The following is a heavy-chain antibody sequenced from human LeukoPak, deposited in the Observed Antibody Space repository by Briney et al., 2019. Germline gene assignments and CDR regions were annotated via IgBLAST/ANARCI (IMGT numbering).Heavy chain of an antibody. J-gene: IGHJ4*02. Sequence: GGSLRLSCAASRFTFSSYGMSWVRQAPGKGLEWVSSISGSGGSTYYADSVKGRFTISRDNAKNSLYLQMNSLRAEDTAVYYCARDGREAVAGMFDYWGQGTLVAVSS. CDR2: ISGSGGST. CDR1: RFTFSSYG. D-gene: IGHD6-19*01. CDR3: ARDGREAVAGMFDY. V-gene: IGHV3-21*01.